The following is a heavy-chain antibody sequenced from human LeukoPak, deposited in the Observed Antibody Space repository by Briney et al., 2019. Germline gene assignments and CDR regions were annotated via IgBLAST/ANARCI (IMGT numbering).Heavy chain of an antibody. CDR1: GGSISSYY. J-gene: IGHJ5*02. Sequence: SETLSLTCTVSGGSISSYYWSWIRQPPGKGLEWIGRIYTSGSTNYNPSLKSRVTMSVNTSKNQFSLKLSSVTAADTAVYYCARDVVTMVRGVIIGNWFDPWGQGTLVTVSS. D-gene: IGHD3-10*01. V-gene: IGHV4-4*07. CDR3: ARDVVTMVRGVIIGNWFDP. CDR2: IYTSGST.